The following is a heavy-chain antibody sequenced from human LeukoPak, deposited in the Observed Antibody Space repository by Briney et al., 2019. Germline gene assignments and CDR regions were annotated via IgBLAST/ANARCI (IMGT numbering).Heavy chain of an antibody. J-gene: IGHJ5*02. V-gene: IGHV4-30-4*01. CDR2: MYYSGST. Sequence: SETLSLTCTVSGGSITSGDYYWRWIRQPPGKGLERIAYMYYSGSTYYNPSLKSRVTMSADTSKNQFSLKLSSVTAADTAVYYCARPYYYDSRIDPWGQGTLVTVSS. CDR1: GGSITSGDYY. CDR3: ARPYYYDSRIDP. D-gene: IGHD3-22*01.